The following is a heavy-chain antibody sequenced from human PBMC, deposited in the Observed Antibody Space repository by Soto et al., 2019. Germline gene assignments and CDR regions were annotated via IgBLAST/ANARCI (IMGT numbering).Heavy chain of an antibody. J-gene: IGHJ6*02. V-gene: IGHV4-30-2*01. CDR3: ARGPRMTRGTYYYYGMDV. D-gene: IGHD3-10*01. Sequence: LSLTCTVSGGSVSSGSYYWSWIRQPPGKGLEWIGYIYHSGSTYYNPSLKSRVTISVDRSKNQFSLKLSSVTAADTAVYYCARGPRMTRGTYYYYGMDVWGQGTTVTVSS. CDR2: IYHSGST. CDR1: GGSVSSGSYY.